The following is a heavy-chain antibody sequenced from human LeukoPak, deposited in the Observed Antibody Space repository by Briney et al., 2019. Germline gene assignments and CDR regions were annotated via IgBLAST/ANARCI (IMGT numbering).Heavy chain of an antibody. CDR2: IYYSGST. J-gene: IGHJ4*02. Sequence: SGALSLTCTVSGGSISSGGYYWSWIRQHPGKGLEWIGYIYYSGSTYYNPSLKSRVTISVDTSKNQFSLKLSSVTDADTDVYYCARVYYDSSGYSYYFDYWGQGTLVTVSS. V-gene: IGHV4-31*03. CDR3: ARVYYDSSGYSYYFDY. CDR1: GGSISSGGYY. D-gene: IGHD3-22*01.